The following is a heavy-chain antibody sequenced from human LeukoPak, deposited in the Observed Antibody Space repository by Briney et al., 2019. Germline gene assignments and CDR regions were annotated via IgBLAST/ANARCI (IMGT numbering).Heavy chain of an antibody. CDR2: INTDGSST. CDR1: GFTLSSYW. CDR3: ARALAGSYSPFDY. D-gene: IGHD1-26*01. V-gene: IGHV3-74*01. Sequence: PGGSLRLSCAASGFTLSSYWMHWVRQAPGKGLVWVSRINTDGSSTSYADSVKGRFTISRDNSKNSLYLQLNSLRTEDTALYFCARALAGSYSPFDYWGQGTLVTVSS. J-gene: IGHJ4*02.